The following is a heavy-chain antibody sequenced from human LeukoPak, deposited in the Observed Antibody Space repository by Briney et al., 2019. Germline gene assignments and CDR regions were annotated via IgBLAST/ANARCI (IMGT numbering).Heavy chain of an antibody. CDR1: GGSFSGYY. CDR2: INHSGST. V-gene: IGHV4-34*01. D-gene: IGHD5-24*01. CDR3: ARLDRDGYNDY. Sequence: SETLSLTCAVYGGSFSGYYWSRICQPPGKGLEWIGEINHSGSTNYNPSLKSRVTISVDTSKNQFSLKLSSVTAADTAVYYCARLDRDGYNDYWGQGTLVTVSS. J-gene: IGHJ4*02.